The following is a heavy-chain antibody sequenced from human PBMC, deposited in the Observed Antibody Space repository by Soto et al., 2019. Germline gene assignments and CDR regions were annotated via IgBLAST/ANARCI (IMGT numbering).Heavy chain of an antibody. CDR2: IYPGDSDT. J-gene: IGHJ4*02. CDR1: GYIIKNYW. Sequence: GESLKISCKASGYIIKNYWIGWVRQMPGKGLEWMGIIYPGDSDTIYSPSFQGQVTISADKPISTAYLQWNSLKASDTAMYYCARPPYSASYYYFDQWGQGTPVTVSS. CDR3: ARPPYSASYYYFDQ. V-gene: IGHV5-51*01. D-gene: IGHD1-26*01.